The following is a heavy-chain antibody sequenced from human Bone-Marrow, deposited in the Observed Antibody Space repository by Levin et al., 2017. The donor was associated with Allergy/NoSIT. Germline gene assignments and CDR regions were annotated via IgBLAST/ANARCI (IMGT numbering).Heavy chain of an antibody. CDR2: INSDGSST. V-gene: IGHV3-74*01. CDR3: ARGGYYYGSGSYYRYFDY. CDR1: GFTFSSYW. D-gene: IGHD3-10*01. Sequence: GGSLRLSCAASGFTFSSYWMHWVRQAPGKGLVWVSRINSDGSSTSYADSVKGRFTISRDNAKNTLYLQMNSLRAEDTAVYYCARGGYYYGSGSYYRYFDYWGQGTLVTVSS. J-gene: IGHJ4*02.